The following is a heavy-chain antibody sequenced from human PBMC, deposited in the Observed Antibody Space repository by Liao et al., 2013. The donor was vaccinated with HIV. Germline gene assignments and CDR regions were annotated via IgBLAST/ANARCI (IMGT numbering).Heavy chain of an antibody. J-gene: IGHJ3*01. Sequence: QVQLQQWGAGLLKPSETLSLTCAVYGGSFSGYYWNWIRQPPGKGLEWIGEIYDSGSTNYNPSLKSRVTISVDTSRNQFSLTLTSVTAADTAVYYCVRDELSTVDSYSDIFDVWGQGSVVSVSS. CDR1: GGSFSGYY. CDR2: IYDSGST. CDR3: VRDELSTVDSYSDIFDV. V-gene: IGHV4-34*02. D-gene: IGHD1-26*01.